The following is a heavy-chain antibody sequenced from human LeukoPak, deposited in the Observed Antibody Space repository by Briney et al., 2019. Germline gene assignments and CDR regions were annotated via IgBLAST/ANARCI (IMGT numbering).Heavy chain of an antibody. J-gene: IGHJ6*03. CDR3: ANGAFRLYYVDV. CDR2: ISSSGSYI. V-gene: IGHV3-21*01. CDR1: GFTVSSNY. Sequence: PGGALRLSYAASGFTVSSNYMSWVRQAPGKGLEGVSSISSSGSYIYYTDSVKGRFTISRDNAKNSLYLQMNNLRAEDTAVYYCANGAFRLYYVDVWGKGTTVTVSS. D-gene: IGHD2-8*01.